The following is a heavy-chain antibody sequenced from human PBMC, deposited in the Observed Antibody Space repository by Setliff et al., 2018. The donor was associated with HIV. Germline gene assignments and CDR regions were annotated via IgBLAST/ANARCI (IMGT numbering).Heavy chain of an antibody. CDR1: GGSISSGDYY. D-gene: IGHD3-10*01. CDR2: IHTSGNT. CDR3: AREAPRYASGAFDF. V-gene: IGHV4-61*02. Sequence: PSETLSLTCTVSGGSISSGDYYWTWIRQPAGKGLQWIGRIHTSGNTNYNPSLKSRVTISVDTSKSQFSLKLSSLTAADTAIYYCAREAPRYASGAFDFWGQGTMVTVSS. J-gene: IGHJ3*01.